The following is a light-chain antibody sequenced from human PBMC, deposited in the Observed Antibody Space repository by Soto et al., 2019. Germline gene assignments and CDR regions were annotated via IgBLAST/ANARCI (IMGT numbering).Light chain of an antibody. J-gene: IGKJ1*01. V-gene: IGKV3-15*01. CDR2: DAF. CDR1: QSVSNN. Sequence: IRMTQSPATLSVSPGERATLYCRASQSVSNNLAWYQQKPGQAPRLLTYDAFTRATGIPPRFSGSGSWTDFTLTISGLQAEDFAVYYCQQYNNWPPWTFGQGTRVYIK. CDR3: QQYNNWPPWT.